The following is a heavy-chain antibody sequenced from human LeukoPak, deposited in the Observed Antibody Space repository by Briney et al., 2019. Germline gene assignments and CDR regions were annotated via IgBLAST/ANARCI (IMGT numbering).Heavy chain of an antibody. CDR1: GGSISSYY. V-gene: IGHV4-59*08. D-gene: IGHD6-19*01. CDR2: FYNSGST. CDR3: ARTFYSSGLLNY. J-gene: IGHJ4*02. Sequence: PSETLSLTCSVSGGSISSYYWSWIRQPPGKGLEWIAYFYNSGSTNYNPSLKSRVTISLDTSKNQFSLKLSSVTAADTAVYYCARTFYSSGLLNYWGQGTLVTVSS.